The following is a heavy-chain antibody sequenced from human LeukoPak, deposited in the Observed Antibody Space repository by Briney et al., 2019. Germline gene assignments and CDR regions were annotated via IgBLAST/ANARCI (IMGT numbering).Heavy chain of an antibody. CDR2: IKQDGSEK. CDR1: GFTFSSYW. Sequence: PGGSLRLSCAASGFTFSSYWMSWVRQAPGKGLEWVANIKQDGSEKYYVDSVKGRFTISRDNAKNSLYLQMNSLRAEDTAVYYCARVHYYGSGSYFGYWGQGTLVTVSS. J-gene: IGHJ4*02. CDR3: ARVHYYGSGSYFGY. V-gene: IGHV3-7*01. D-gene: IGHD3-10*01.